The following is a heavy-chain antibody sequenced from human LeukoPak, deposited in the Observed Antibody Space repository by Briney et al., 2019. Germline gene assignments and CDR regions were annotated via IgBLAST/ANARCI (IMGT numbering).Heavy chain of an antibody. CDR2: IYSGGST. J-gene: IGHJ4*02. CDR1: GFTVSSNY. Sequence: GGSLRLSCAASGFTVSSNYMSWVRQAPGKGLEWVSVIYSGGSTYYADSVKGRFTISRDNSKNTLYLQMNSLRAEDTAVYYCARDQTVRGVTIDYWGQGTLVTVSS. CDR3: ARDQTVRGVTIDY. V-gene: IGHV3-53*01. D-gene: IGHD3-10*01.